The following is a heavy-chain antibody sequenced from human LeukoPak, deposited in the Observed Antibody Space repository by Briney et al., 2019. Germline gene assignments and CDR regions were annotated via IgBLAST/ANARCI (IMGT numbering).Heavy chain of an antibody. D-gene: IGHD3-22*01. V-gene: IGHV4-38-2*02. Sequence: PSETLSLTCTVSGGSISSGYYWGWIRQPPGKGLEWIGSIYHSGCTYYNPSLKSRVTISVDTSKNQFSLKLSSVTAADTAVYYCARNYYDSSDYWGQGTLVTVSS. CDR1: GGSISSGYY. CDR3: ARNYYDSSDY. J-gene: IGHJ4*02. CDR2: IYHSGCT.